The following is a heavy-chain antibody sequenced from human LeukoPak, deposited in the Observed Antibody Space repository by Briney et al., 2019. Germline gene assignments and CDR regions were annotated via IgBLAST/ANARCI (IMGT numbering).Heavy chain of an antibody. CDR1: GGSISSSSYY. J-gene: IGHJ2*01. CDR2: IYYSGST. Sequence: SETLSLTCTVSGGSISSSSYYWGWIRQPPGKGLEWIGSIYYSGSTYYNPSLKSRVTISVDTSKNQFSLKLSSVTAADTAVYYCARCAVRASWHFDLWGRGTLVTVSS. CDR3: ARCAVRASWHFDL. D-gene: IGHD3-10*01. V-gene: IGHV4-39*01.